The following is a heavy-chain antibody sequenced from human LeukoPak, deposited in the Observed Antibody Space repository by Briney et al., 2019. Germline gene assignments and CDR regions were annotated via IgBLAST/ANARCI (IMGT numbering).Heavy chain of an antibody. V-gene: IGHV5-51*01. Sequence: GESLKISCKGSGYSFTSYWIGWVRQMPGKGLEWMGIIYPGDSDTRYSPSFQGQVTISADKSISTAYLRWSSLKASDTAMYYCARLPGYCSSTGCSSDAFDIWGQGTMVTVSS. D-gene: IGHD2-2*01. CDR2: IYPGDSDT. J-gene: IGHJ3*02. CDR1: GYSFTSYW. CDR3: ARLPGYCSSTGCSSDAFDI.